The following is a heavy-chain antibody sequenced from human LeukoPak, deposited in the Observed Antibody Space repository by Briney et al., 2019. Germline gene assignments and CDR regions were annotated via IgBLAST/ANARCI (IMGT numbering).Heavy chain of an antibody. V-gene: IGHV1-69*04. CDR1: GGTFSSYA. Sequence: GASVKVSCKASGGTFSSYAISWVRQAPGQGLEWMGRIIPILGIANYAQKFQGRVTSNADKSTSTAYMELSSLRSEDTAVYYCARTDRGVRGLWDYWGQGTLVTVSS. D-gene: IGHD3-10*01. J-gene: IGHJ4*02. CDR3: ARTDRGVRGLWDY. CDR2: IIPILGIA.